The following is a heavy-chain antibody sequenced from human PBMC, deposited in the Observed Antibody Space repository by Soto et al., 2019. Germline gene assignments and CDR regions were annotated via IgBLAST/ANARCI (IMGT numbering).Heavy chain of an antibody. CDR1: GYTFTSYG. Sequence: GASVKVSCKASGYTFTSYGISWVRQAAGQGLAWMGWISAYNGNTNYAQKLQGRVTMNTDTSTSTAYMDLRSLRSDDTAVYYCASGPEPIAMAPLYFDYWGQGTLVTVSS. CDR3: ASGPEPIAMAPLYFDY. J-gene: IGHJ4*02. V-gene: IGHV1-18*01. CDR2: ISAYNGNT. D-gene: IGHD6-19*01.